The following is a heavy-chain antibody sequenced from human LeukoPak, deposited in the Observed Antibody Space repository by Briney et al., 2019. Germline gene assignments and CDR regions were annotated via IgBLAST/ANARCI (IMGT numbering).Heavy chain of an antibody. Sequence: SETLSLTCTVSGGSISSYYWGWIRQPPGKGLEWIGSISYSGTSYYNPSLKSRVTISADPSKNQFSLKLSSVTAADTVVYYCARRHTALRAFDIWGQGTMVTVFS. V-gene: IGHV4-39*01. D-gene: IGHD4-17*01. CDR1: GGSISSYY. J-gene: IGHJ3*02. CDR2: ISYSGTS. CDR3: ARRHTALRAFDI.